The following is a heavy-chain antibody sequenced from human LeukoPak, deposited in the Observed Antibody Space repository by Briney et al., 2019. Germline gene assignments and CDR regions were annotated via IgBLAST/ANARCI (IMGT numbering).Heavy chain of an antibody. CDR3: AKNFYSSGWYGRQGAFDI. J-gene: IGHJ3*02. D-gene: IGHD6-19*01. Sequence: PGGSLRLSCAASGFTFSSYSMNWVRQAPGKGLEWVSYISSSSSTIYYADSVKGRFTISRDNSKNTLYLQMNSLRAEDTAVYYCAKNFYSSGWYGRQGAFDIWGQGTMVTVSS. CDR2: ISSSSSTI. V-gene: IGHV3-48*01. CDR1: GFTFSSYS.